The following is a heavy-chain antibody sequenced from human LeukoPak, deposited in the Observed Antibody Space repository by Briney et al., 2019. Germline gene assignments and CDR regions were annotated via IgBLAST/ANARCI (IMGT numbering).Heavy chain of an antibody. CDR1: GFTFSSYA. CDR2: ISVSGGST. Sequence: GGSLRLSCAASGFTFSSYAMSWVRQAPGKGLEWVSAISVSGGSTYYADSVKGRFTISRDNAKNTLYLQMNSLRAEDTAVYYCARGRAGNYYNHNDYWGQGTLVTVSS. V-gene: IGHV3-23*01. J-gene: IGHJ4*01. D-gene: IGHD3-10*01. CDR3: ARGRAGNYYNHNDY.